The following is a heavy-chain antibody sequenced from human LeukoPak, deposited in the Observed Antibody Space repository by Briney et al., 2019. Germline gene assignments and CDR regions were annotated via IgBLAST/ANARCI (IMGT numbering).Heavy chain of an antibody. CDR2: IKEDGGEK. D-gene: IGHD4-17*01. J-gene: IGHJ6*03. V-gene: IGHV3-7*01. CDR1: GFTFSSYG. Sequence: PGGSLRLSCAASGFTFSSYGMHWVRQAPGKGLEWVANIKEDGGEKYYVDSAKGRFTISRDNARNSLYLQMYSLRVEDTAVYYCARARFETTVTALIRKKNYYYYYMDVWGKGTTVTVFS. CDR3: ARARFETTVTALIRKKNYYYYYMDV.